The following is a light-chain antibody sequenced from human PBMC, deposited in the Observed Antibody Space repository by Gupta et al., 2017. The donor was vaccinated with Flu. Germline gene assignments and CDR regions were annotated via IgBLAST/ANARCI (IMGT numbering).Light chain of an antibody. V-gene: IGLV3-21*02. CDR2: DDS. CDR1: NIGRKS. J-gene: IGLJ2*01. CDR3: QVWDTSSDHVV. Sequence: SYVLTQPPSVSVAPGQTARIPCGGNNIGRKSVHWYQQKPGQAPVLVVHDDSDRPSGIPERFSGSNSGNTATLTISRVEAGDEADYYCQVWDTSSDHVVFGGGTKLTVL.